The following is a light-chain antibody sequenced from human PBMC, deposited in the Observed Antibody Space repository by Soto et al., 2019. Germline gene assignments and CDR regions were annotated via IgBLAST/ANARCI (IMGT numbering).Light chain of an antibody. Sequence: IQLTQSPSSLSASVGDRVTITCRAGQDIGSALAWYQQRPGKAPKLLLYDASNLEAGVPSRFSCSGSGTEFTLTITSLRPEDFAPYYCQQFNGFPLTFGGGTKVQIK. CDR2: DAS. CDR1: QDIGSA. J-gene: IGKJ4*01. V-gene: IGKV1-13*02. CDR3: QQFNGFPLT.